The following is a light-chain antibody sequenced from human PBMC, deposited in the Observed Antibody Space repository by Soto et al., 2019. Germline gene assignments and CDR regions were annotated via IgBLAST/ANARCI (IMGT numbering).Light chain of an antibody. CDR2: GNN. CDR1: SSNIGAGFD. V-gene: IGLV1-40*01. Sequence: QSVLTQSPSVSGAPGQRVSISCTGTSSNIGAGFDVHWYQQLPATAPKLLIYGNNNRTSGVTNQFSGSKSGTSASLAITGLQAEDKADYYCQAYDTSLSGGSVFGTGTKLTVL. CDR3: QAYDTSLSGGSV. J-gene: IGLJ1*01.